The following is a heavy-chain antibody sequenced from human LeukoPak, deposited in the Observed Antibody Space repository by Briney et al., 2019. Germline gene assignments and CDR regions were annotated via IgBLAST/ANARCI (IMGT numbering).Heavy chain of an antibody. D-gene: IGHD3-3*01. CDR3: ARDGDYDFLNWFDP. CDR1: GFTFSDYY. Sequence: GGSLRLSCAASGFTFSDYYMSWIRQAPGKGLEWVSYISSSGSTIYYAASVKGRFTISRDNAKNSLYLQMNSLRAEDTAVYYCARDGDYDFLNWFDPWGQGTLVTVSS. CDR2: ISSSGSTI. V-gene: IGHV3-11*01. J-gene: IGHJ5*02.